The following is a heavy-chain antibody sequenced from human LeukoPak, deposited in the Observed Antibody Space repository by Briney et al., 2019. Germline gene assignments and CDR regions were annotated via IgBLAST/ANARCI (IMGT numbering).Heavy chain of an antibody. J-gene: IGHJ4*02. Sequence: PSETLYLTCAVSGFSISSGYYWGWIRQPPGKGPDWIASVYHSGSTYYNPSLKSRVSMSVDTSKNQFSLKLSSVTAADTAVYYCAHSGSYYSFDSWGQGALVTVSS. D-gene: IGHD1-26*01. CDR1: GFSISSGYY. CDR3: AHSGSYYSFDS. CDR2: VYHSGST. V-gene: IGHV4-38-2*01.